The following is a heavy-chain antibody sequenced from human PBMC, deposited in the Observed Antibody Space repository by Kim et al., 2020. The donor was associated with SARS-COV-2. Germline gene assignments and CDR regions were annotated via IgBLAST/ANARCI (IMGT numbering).Heavy chain of an antibody. D-gene: IGHD3-9*01. V-gene: IGHV1-69*13. CDR3: ARGAGGSKRYFDWFLGWYFDL. Sequence: SVKVSCKASGGTFSSYAISWVRQAPGQGLEWMGGIIPIFGTANYAQKFQGRVTITADESTSTAYMELSSLRSEDTAVYYCARGAGGSKRYFDWFLGWYFDLWGRGTLVTVSS. CDR2: IIPIFGTA. CDR1: GGTFSSYA. J-gene: IGHJ2*01.